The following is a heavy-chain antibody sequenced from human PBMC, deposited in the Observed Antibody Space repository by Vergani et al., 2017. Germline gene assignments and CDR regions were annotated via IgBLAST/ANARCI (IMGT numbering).Heavy chain of an antibody. CDR2: VLFDGSNE. CDR3: ARDLAYCHEGSCAL. CDR1: GFNFSSYT. V-gene: IGHV3-30*02. J-gene: IGHJ4*02. D-gene: IGHD2-15*01. Sequence: VQLLESGGGLVKPGESLRLSCAASGFNFSSYTINWVRQAPGKGLEWVAYVLFDGSNEYYADSVKGRFIVSRDNSNDALYLQMNSLRTDDTAVHYCARDLAYCHEGSCALWGQGSVVTVSS.